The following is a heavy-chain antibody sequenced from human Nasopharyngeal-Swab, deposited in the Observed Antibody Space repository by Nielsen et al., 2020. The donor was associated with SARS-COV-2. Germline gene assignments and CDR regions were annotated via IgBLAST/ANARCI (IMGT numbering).Heavy chain of an antibody. V-gene: IGHV2-70*01. J-gene: IGHJ6*03. CDR3: ARSYDFWSGYSSYYYMDV. Sequence: WIRQPPGKALEWLALIDWDDDKYYSTSLKTRLTISKDTSKNQVVLTMTNMDPVDTATHYCARSYDFWSGYSSYYYMDVWGKGTTVTVSS. D-gene: IGHD3-3*01. CDR2: IDWDDDK.